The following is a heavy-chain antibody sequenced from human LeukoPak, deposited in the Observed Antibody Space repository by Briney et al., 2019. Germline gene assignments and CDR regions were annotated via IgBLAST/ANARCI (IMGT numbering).Heavy chain of an antibody. V-gene: IGHV3-23*01. CDR2: ISGSGGST. CDR1: GFTFSSYA. J-gene: IGHJ2*01. D-gene: IGHD1-1*01. CDR3: ARDRNWNWYFDL. Sequence: GGSLRLSCAASGFTFSSYAMSWVRQAPGKGLEWVSAISGSGGSTYYADSVKGRFTISRDNSKNTLYLQMNSLRAEDTAVYYCARDRNWNWYFDLWGRGTLVTVSS.